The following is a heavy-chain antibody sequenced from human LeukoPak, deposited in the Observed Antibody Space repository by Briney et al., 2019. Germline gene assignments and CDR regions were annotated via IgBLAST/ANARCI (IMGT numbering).Heavy chain of an antibody. Sequence: GGSLRLSCAASGFTFSSYSMNWVRQAPGKGLEWVSSISSSSSYIYYADSVKGRFTISRDNAKDSLYLQMNSLRAEDTAVYYCARASWARGGYFQHWGQGTLVTVSS. CDR2: ISSSSSYI. CDR1: GFTFSSYS. CDR3: ARASWARGGYFQH. D-gene: IGHD3-10*01. J-gene: IGHJ1*01. V-gene: IGHV3-21*01.